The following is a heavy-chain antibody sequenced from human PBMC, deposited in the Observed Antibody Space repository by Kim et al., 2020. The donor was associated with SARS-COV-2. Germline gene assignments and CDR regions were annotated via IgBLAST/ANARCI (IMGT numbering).Heavy chain of an antibody. CDR3: ARAGSSTSFFYYYYGMDV. V-gene: IGHV1-18*01. CDR1: GYTFTSYG. CDR2: ISAYNGNT. Sequence: ASVKVSCKASGYTFTSYGISWVRQAPGQGLEWMGWISAYNGNTNYAQKLQGRVTMTTDTSTSTAYMELRSLRSDDTAVYYCARAGSSTSFFYYYYGMDVWGQGTTVTVSS. D-gene: IGHD2-2*01. J-gene: IGHJ6*02.